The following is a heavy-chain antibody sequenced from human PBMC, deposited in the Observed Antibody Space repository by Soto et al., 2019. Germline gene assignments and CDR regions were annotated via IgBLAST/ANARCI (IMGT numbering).Heavy chain of an antibody. D-gene: IGHD3-22*01. CDR1: GFTFSSYA. Sequence: QVQLVESGGGVVQPGRSLRLSCAASGFTFSSYAMHWVRQAPGKGLEWVAVISYDGSNKYYADSVKGRFTISRDNSKNTLYLQMNSLRAEDTAVYYCARDRAGPNYYYDSSGYYYNHYGMDVWGQGTTVTVSS. CDR3: ARDRAGPNYYYDSSGYYYNHYGMDV. J-gene: IGHJ6*02. CDR2: ISYDGSNK. V-gene: IGHV3-30-3*01.